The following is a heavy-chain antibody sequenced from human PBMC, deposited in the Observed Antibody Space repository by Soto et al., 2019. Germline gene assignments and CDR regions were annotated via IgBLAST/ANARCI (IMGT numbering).Heavy chain of an antibody. CDR1: GFTFSSYA. CDR2: ISYDGSNK. CDR3: ARADYGDYVSLWLGRGNWFDP. Sequence: VQLVESGGGVVQPGRSLRLSCAASGFTFSSYAMHWVRQAPGKGLEWVAVISYDGSNKYYADSVKGRFTISRDNSKNTLYLQMNSLRAEDTAVYYCARADYGDYVSLWLGRGNWFDPWGQGTLVTVSS. D-gene: IGHD4-17*01. J-gene: IGHJ5*02. V-gene: IGHV3-30-3*01.